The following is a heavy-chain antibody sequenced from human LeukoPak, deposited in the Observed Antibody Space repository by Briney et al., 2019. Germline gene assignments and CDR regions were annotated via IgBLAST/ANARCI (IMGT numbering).Heavy chain of an antibody. CDR1: GFTFSSHG. D-gene: IGHD7-27*01. J-gene: IGHJ4*02. CDR2: VLSDGSRK. V-gene: IGHV3-30*02. CDR3: AKDFNWGWDY. Sequence: GGSLRLSCAASGFTFSSHGMHWVRQAPGKWLEWVAYVLSDGSRKYYADSVKGRFTISRDDSKNTLFLQMNSLRPEDTALYYCAKDFNWGWDYWGQGTLVTVSS.